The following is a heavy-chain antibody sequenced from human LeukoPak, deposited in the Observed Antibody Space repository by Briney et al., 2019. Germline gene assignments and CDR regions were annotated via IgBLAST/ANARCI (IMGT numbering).Heavy chain of an antibody. D-gene: IGHD6-19*01. J-gene: IGHJ6*03. CDR2: IKSKTDGGTT. V-gene: IGHV3-15*01. Sequence: TGGSLRLSCAASGFTSSNAWMSWVRQAPGKGLEWVGRIKSKTDGGTTDYAAPVKGRFTISRDDSKNTPYLQMNSLKTEDTAVYYCTTAVAGYYYYYMDVWGKGTTVTISS. CDR1: GFTSSNAW. CDR3: TTAVAGYYYYYMDV.